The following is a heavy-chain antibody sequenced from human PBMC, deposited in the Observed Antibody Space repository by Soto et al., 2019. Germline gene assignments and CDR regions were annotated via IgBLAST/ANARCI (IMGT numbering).Heavy chain of an antibody. V-gene: IGHV3-15*01. J-gene: IGHJ4*02. CDR3: TTAPAADKKPFYY. CDR1: GFTFSNAW. Sequence: GGSLRLSCAASGFTFSNAWMSWVRQAPGKGLEWVGRIKSKTDGGTTDYAAPVKGRFTISRDDSKNTLYLQMNSLKTEDTAVYYCTTAPAADKKPFYYWGQGTLVTVSS. CDR2: IKSKTDGGTT. D-gene: IGHD6-13*01.